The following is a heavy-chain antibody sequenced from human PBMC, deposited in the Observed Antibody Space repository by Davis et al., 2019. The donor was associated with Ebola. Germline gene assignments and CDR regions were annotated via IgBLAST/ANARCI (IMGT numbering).Heavy chain of an antibody. CDR2: IKQDGSEK. Sequence: GESLKISCAASGFTFSRYWMSWVRQAPGKGLEWVANIKQDGSEKYYVDSVKGRFTISRDNAKHSLYLQMNSLRAEDTAVYYCAREGWLRWTYYYYGMDVWGQGTTVTVSS. V-gene: IGHV3-7*03. J-gene: IGHJ6*02. CDR1: GFTFSRYW. CDR3: AREGWLRWTYYYYGMDV. D-gene: IGHD5-12*01.